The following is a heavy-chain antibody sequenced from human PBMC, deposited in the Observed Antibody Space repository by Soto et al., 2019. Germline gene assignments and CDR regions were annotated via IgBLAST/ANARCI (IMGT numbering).Heavy chain of an antibody. J-gene: IGHJ6*02. Sequence: SETLSLTCTVSGGSVSSGSYYWSWIRQPPGKGLEWIGYIYYSGSTNYNPSLKSRVTISVDTSKNQFSLKLSSVTAADTAVYYCARGDPYNWNHGGMDVWGQGTTVTVSS. CDR3: ARGDPYNWNHGGMDV. V-gene: IGHV4-61*01. CDR1: GGSVSSGSYY. CDR2: IYYSGST. D-gene: IGHD1-20*01.